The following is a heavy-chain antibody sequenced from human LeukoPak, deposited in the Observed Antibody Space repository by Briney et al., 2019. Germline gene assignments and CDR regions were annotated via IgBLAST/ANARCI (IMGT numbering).Heavy chain of an antibody. CDR2: ISSDGSNK. J-gene: IGHJ4*02. V-gene: IGHV3-30-3*01. Sequence: GGSLRLSCAASGFTFSSYAMHWVRQAPGKGLEWVAFISSDGSNKYYADSVKGRFTISRDKSKNTLYLQMNSLRAEDTAVYYCAKGSRYSGSYCLDYWGQGTLVTVSS. CDR1: GFTFSSYA. CDR3: AKGSRYSGSYCLDY. D-gene: IGHD1-26*01.